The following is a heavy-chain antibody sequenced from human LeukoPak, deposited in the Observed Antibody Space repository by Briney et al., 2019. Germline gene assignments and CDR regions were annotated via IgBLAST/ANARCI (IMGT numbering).Heavy chain of an antibody. CDR3: ARSWDPPAFDI. Sequence: SETLSLTCTVSGGSISSYYWSWIRQPPGKGLERIGYIYYSGSTNYNPSLKSRVTISVDTSKNQFSLKLSSVTAADTAVYYCARSWDPPAFDIWGQGTMVTVSS. J-gene: IGHJ3*02. CDR1: GGSISSYY. CDR2: IYYSGST. D-gene: IGHD1-26*01. V-gene: IGHV4-59*01.